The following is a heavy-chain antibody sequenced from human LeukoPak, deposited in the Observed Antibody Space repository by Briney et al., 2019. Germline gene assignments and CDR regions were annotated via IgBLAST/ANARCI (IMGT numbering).Heavy chain of an antibody. J-gene: IGHJ6*03. CDR2: ITNRSSYI. Sequence: GGSLRLSCAASGSSFSSYSMNWVRQAPGKGLEWVSSITNRSSYINYADSATGRFTISRDNAKNSVYLQMNSLRAEDTAVYYCARVLLGATTINYYYYYMDVWGKGATVTVSS. CDR1: GSSFSSYS. V-gene: IGHV3-21*01. CDR3: ARVLLGATTINYYYYYMDV. D-gene: IGHD1-26*01.